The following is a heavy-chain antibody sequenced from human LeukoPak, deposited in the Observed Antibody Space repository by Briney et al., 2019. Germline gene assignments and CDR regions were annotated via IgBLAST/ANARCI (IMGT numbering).Heavy chain of an antibody. CDR3: ARDFGQWQLNGGYYFDY. CDR1: GFTFGSYE. D-gene: IGHD6-19*01. J-gene: IGHJ4*02. CDR2: ISSSGSII. Sequence: GGSLRLSCTASGFTFGSYEMNWVRQAPGKGLEWVSYISSSGSIIYYADSVKGRFTISRDNAKNSLYLQMNSLRAEDTAVYYCARDFGQWQLNGGYYFDYWGQGNLVTVSS. V-gene: IGHV3-48*03.